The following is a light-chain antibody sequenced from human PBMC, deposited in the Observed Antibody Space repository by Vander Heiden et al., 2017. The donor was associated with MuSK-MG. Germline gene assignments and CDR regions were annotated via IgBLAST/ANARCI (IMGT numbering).Light chain of an antibody. CDR3: QQYYGTPFT. J-gene: IGKJ4*01. CDR1: QGISNS. V-gene: IGKV1-NL1*01. Sequence: DIQMTQSPSSLSASVGDRVTITCRASQGISNSLAWYQQKPGKAPKLLLSAASRLESGVPSRFSGSGSGTDYTLTINSLQPEDLATYHCQQYYGTPFTFGGGTKVEIK. CDR2: AAS.